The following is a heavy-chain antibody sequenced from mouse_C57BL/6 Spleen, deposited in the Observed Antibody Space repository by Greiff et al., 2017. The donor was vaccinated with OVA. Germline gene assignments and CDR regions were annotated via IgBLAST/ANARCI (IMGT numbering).Heavy chain of an antibody. CDR2: IRLKSDNYAT. Sequence: EVMLVESGGGLVQPGGSMKLSCVASGFTFSNYWMNWVRQSPEKGLEWVAQIRLKSDNYATHYAESVKGRFTISRDDSKSSVYLQMNNLRAEDTGIYYCTVYYYGSSSDYWGQGTTLTVSS. D-gene: IGHD1-1*01. CDR1: GFTFSNYW. CDR3: TVYYYGSSSDY. J-gene: IGHJ2*01. V-gene: IGHV6-3*01.